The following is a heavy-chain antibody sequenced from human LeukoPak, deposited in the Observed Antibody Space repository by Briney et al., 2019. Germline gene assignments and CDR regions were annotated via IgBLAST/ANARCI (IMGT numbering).Heavy chain of an antibody. CDR2: IREDGGDK. CDR3: AKDSNCAFDY. CDR1: GFTFSRNG. D-gene: IGHD2-21*01. Sequence: GGSLRLSCGASGFTFSRNGMHWVRQAPGKGLEWVAYIREDGGDKCYADSVKGRFTISRDTSKNMLYMQMNSLRVEDTAVYYCAKDSNCAFDYWGQGTLVSVSS. J-gene: IGHJ4*02. V-gene: IGHV3-30*02.